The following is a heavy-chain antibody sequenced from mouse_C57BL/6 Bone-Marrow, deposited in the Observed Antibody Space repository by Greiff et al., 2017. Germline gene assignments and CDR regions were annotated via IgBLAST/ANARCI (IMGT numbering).Heavy chain of an antibody. J-gene: IGHJ1*03. CDR1: GYTFTSYD. Sequence: QVQLQQSGPELVKPGASVKLSCKASGYTFTSYDINWVKQRPGPGLEWIGWLYPSDGRTKYNEKFKGKATLTVDTSSSTADMELHSLTSEDSAVYFCARVEFDGSSWDWYFDVWGTGTTVTVSS. CDR3: ARVEFDGSSWDWYFDV. V-gene: IGHV1-85*01. CDR2: LYPSDGRT. D-gene: IGHD1-1*01.